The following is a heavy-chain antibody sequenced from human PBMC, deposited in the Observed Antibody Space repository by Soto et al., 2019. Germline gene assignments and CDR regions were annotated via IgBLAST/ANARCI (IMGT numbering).Heavy chain of an antibody. Sequence: PGGSLRLSCAASGFTFSSYSMNWVRQAPGKGLEWVSYISSSSSTIYYADSVKGRFTISRDNAKNSLYLQMNSLRDEDTAVYYCARVRYCSSTSCYWLDNWFDPWGQGTLVTVSS. CDR2: ISSSSSTI. J-gene: IGHJ5*02. CDR1: GFTFSSYS. V-gene: IGHV3-48*02. CDR3: ARVRYCSSTSCYWLDNWFDP. D-gene: IGHD2-2*01.